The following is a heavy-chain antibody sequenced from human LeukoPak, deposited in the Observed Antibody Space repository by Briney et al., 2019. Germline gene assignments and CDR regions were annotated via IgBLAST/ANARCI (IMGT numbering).Heavy chain of an antibody. CDR1: GFTFTSYG. CDR3: ARDDDYGVLAFDI. CDR2: INHSGST. V-gene: IGHV4-34*01. J-gene: IGHJ3*02. Sequence: GSLRLSCAASGFTFTSYGMHWVRQAPGKGLEWIGEINHSGSTNYNPSLKSRVTISVDTSKNQFSLKLSSVTAADTAVYYCARDDDYGVLAFDIWGQGTMVTVSS. D-gene: IGHD4-17*01.